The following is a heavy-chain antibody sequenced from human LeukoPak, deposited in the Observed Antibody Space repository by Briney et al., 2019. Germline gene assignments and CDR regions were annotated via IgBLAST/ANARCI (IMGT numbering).Heavy chain of an antibody. J-gene: IGHJ1*01. CDR2: IYSGGST. V-gene: IGHV3-66*01. CDR1: GFTVSSNY. Sequence: GGSLRLSCAASGFTVSSNYMSWVRQAPGKGLEWVPVIYSGGSTYYAASVKGRFTISKDNSKNTLYLQMNSLRAEDTAVYYCARAGDSSGYWIFQHWGQGTLVTVSS. D-gene: IGHD3-22*01. CDR3: ARAGDSSGYWIFQH.